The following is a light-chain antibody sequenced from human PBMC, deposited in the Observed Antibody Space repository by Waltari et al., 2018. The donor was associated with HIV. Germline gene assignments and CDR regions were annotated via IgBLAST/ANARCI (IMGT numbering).Light chain of an antibody. CDR1: SSDVGSYNL. CDR3: CSYAGNTVV. J-gene: IGLJ2*01. V-gene: IGLV2-23*02. CDR2: EVS. Sequence: QSITISCTGTSSDVGSYNLVSWYQNHPGKAPKLMIYEVSKRPSGVSNRFSGSKSGNTASLTISGLQAEDEADYYCCSYAGNTVVFGGGTKLTVL.